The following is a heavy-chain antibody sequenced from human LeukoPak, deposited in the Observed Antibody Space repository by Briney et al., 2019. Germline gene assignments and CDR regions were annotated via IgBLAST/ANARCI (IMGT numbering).Heavy chain of an antibody. CDR3: ARAAYCGGDCYYYFDY. V-gene: IGHV4-39*07. CDR2: IYYSGST. D-gene: IGHD2-21*02. J-gene: IGHJ4*02. Sequence: SETLSLTCTVSGGSISSSSYYWGWIRQPPGKGLEWTGSIYYSGSTYYNPSLKSRVTISVDTSKNQFSLKLSSVTAADTAVYYCARAAYCGGDCYYYFDYWGQGVLVTVSS. CDR1: GGSISSSSYY.